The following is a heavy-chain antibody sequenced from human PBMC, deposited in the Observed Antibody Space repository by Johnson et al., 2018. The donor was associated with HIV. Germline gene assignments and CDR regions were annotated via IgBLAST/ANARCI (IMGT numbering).Heavy chain of an antibody. Sequence: VQLVESGGGWVKPGGSLSLSCAASGFTFSDSYMNWIRQAPGKGLEWVSGITWNSGSIGYADSVKGRFTISRDNAKNSLYVQMNSLRAEDTALYYCARGGAYCGGDCYHAFDIWGQGTMVTVSS. CDR3: ARGGAYCGGDCYHAFDI. CDR1: GFTFSDSY. V-gene: IGHV3-9*01. D-gene: IGHD2-21*02. CDR2: ITWNSGSI. J-gene: IGHJ3*02.